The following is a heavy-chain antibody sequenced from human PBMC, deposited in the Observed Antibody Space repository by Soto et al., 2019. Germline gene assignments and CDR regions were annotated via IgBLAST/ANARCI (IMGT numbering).Heavy chain of an antibody. CDR2: IIPIFGTA. D-gene: IGHD4-17*01. J-gene: IGHJ5*02. V-gene: IGHV1-69*13. CDR3: ARTDGDYVISADNWFDP. Sequence: GASVKVSCKASGGTFSSYAISWVRQAPGQGLEWMGGIIPIFGTANYAQKFQGRVTITADESTSTAYMELSSLRSEDTAVYYCARTDGDYVISADNWFDPWGQGTLVTVSS. CDR1: GGTFSSYA.